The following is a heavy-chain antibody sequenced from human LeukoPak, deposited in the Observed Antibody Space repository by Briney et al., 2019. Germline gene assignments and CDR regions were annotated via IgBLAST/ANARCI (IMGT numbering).Heavy chain of an antibody. Sequence: SETLSLTCTVSGGSISSGDYYWSWIRQPPGKGLEWIGEINHSGSTNYNPSLKSRVTISVDTSKNQFSLKLSSVTAADTAVYYCARGRRYCTNGVCYKSYYYYMDVWGKGTTVTVSS. D-gene: IGHD2-8*01. CDR3: ARGRRYCTNGVCYKSYYYYMDV. CDR1: GGSISSGDYY. J-gene: IGHJ6*03. CDR2: INHSGST. V-gene: IGHV4-39*07.